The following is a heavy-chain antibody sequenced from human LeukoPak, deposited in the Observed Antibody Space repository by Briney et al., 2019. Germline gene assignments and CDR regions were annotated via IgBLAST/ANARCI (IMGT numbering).Heavy chain of an antibody. CDR3: AKVAPDYGGRKGPLDY. CDR1: EFTVSDNY. Sequence: GGSLRLSCAASEFTVSDNYMSWVRQAPGKGLEWVSLIYAGGSTYYADSVKGRFTISRDTSANTLYLQMSSLRTEDTAVYYCAKVAPDYGGRKGPLDYWGQGTLVTVSS. CDR2: IYAGGST. J-gene: IGHJ4*02. D-gene: IGHD4-23*01. V-gene: IGHV3-66*02.